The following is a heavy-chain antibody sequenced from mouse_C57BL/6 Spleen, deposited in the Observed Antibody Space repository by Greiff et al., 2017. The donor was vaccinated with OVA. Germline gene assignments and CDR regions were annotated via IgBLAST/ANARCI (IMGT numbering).Heavy chain of an antibody. CDR2: IHPNSGST. D-gene: IGHD2-3*01. V-gene: IGHV1-64*01. J-gene: IGHJ2*01. CDR3: AREGAFDGYYGY. Sequence: QVQLKQPGAELVKPGASVKLSCKASGYTFTSYWMHWVKQRPGQGLEWIGMIHPNSGSTNYNEKFKSKATLTVDKSSSTAYMQLSSLTSEDSAVYYCAREGAFDGYYGYWGQGTTLTVSS. CDR1: GYTFTSYW.